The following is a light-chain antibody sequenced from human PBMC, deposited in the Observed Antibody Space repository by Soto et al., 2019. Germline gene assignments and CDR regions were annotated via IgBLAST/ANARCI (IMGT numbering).Light chain of an antibody. CDR1: QSVSSN. Sequence: EIVMTQSPATLSVSPGERATLSCRASQSVSSNLAWYQQKPGQAPRLLIYGASTRATGIPARFSGSGSGTEFTLTISSLQSEDFAVYYCQQYIRWPLTFGGGTKVDNK. CDR2: GAS. J-gene: IGKJ4*01. V-gene: IGKV3-15*01. CDR3: QQYIRWPLT.